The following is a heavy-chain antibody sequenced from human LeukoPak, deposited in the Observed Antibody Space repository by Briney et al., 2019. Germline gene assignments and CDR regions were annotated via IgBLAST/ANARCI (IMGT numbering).Heavy chain of an antibody. Sequence: PGGSLRLSCAASGFTFSDYYMSWIRQAPGKGLEWVSYIRSSSNIIYYADSVKGRFTISRDNTKNSLYLQMNSLRAEDTAVYYCARMVLWFGEPPGWFDPWGQGTLVTVSS. CDR3: ARMVLWFGEPPGWFDP. D-gene: IGHD3-10*01. V-gene: IGHV3-11*01. CDR1: GFTFSDYY. CDR2: IRSSSNII. J-gene: IGHJ5*02.